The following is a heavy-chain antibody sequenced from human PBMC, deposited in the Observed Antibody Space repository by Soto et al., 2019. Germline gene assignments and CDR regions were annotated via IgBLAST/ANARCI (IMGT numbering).Heavy chain of an antibody. V-gene: IGHV3-23*01. Sequence: PGGSRRLSCAASGFTFSSYAMSWVRQAPGKGLEWVSAISGSGGSTYYADSVKGRFTISRDNSRDTLYLQMNTLRPNDTAVYYCATNAGGPSYYYYSGMDVWGQGTTVTVSS. D-gene: IGHD3-10*01. CDR3: ATNAGGPSYYYYSGMDV. J-gene: IGHJ6*02. CDR1: GFTFSSYA. CDR2: ISGSGGST.